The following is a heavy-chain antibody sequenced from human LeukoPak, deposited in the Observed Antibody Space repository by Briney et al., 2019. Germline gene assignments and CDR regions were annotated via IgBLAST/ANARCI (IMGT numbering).Heavy chain of an antibody. V-gene: IGHV3-30*18. CDR1: GFTLNNYA. J-gene: IGHJ4*02. Sequence: PGGSLRLSCAASGFTLNNYAMHWVRQAPGKGLNWVAFISYDGSDKYYADSVKGRFTISRDNSKNTLYLQTNSLRPEDTAVYYRAKDEPGSYSPSDYWGQGTLVTVSS. CDR2: ISYDGSDK. D-gene: IGHD3-10*01. CDR3: AKDEPGSYSPSDY.